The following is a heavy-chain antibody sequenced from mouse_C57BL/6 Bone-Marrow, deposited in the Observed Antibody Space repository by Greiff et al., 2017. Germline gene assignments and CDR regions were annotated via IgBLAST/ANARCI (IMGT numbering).Heavy chain of an antibody. CDR2: IYPRSGNT. D-gene: IGHD1-1*01. Sequence: QVQLQQSGAELARPGASVKLSCKASGYTFTSYGISWVKQRTGQGLEWIGEIYPRSGNTYYNEKFKGKATLTADKSSSTAYMELRSLTSEDSAVYFCARRRATVVAFYYFDYWGQGTTLTVSS. CDR1: GYTFTSYG. V-gene: IGHV1-81*01. CDR3: ARRRATVVAFYYFDY. J-gene: IGHJ2*01.